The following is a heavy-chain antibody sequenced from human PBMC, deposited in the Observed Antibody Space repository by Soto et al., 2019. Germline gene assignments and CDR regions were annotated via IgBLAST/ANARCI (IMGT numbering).Heavy chain of an antibody. D-gene: IGHD2-15*01. CDR3: ARGGSFFSGGSCPRAHYYYYMDV. V-gene: IGHV1-2*04. J-gene: IGHJ6*03. CDR2: INPNSGGT. Sequence: GASVKVSCKASGYTFTGYYMHWVRQAPGQGLEWMGWINPNSGGTNYAQKFQGWVTITRDTSISTAYMVMSRLRSDDTAVYYCARGGSFFSGGSCPRAHYYYYMDVWGKGTTVTVSS. CDR1: GYTFTGYY.